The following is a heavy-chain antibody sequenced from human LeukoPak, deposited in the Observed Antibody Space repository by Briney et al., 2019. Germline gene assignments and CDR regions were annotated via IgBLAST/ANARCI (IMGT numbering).Heavy chain of an antibody. D-gene: IGHD2-21*02. Sequence: GGSLRLSCAASGFTVSLYYMTWVRQAPGKGLEWVSVIYSGGPTYYADSVKGRFTISRDNSKNTLYLQMNSLRAEDTAVYYCAKDAGSDGTFDYWGQGTLVTVSS. V-gene: IGHV3-53*01. CDR2: IYSGGPT. CDR1: GFTVSLYY. CDR3: AKDAGSDGTFDY. J-gene: IGHJ4*02.